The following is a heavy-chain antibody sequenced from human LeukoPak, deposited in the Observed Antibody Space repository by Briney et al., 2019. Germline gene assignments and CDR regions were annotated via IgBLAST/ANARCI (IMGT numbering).Heavy chain of an antibody. CDR3: AKDPLRITTPGRYGMDV. V-gene: IGHV3-30*18. CDR1: GFTFSSYG. D-gene: IGHD3-3*01. J-gene: IGHJ6*02. CDR2: ISYDGSNK. Sequence: GRSLRLSCAASGFTFSSYGMHWVRQAPGKGLERVAVISYDGSNKYYADSVKGRFTISRDNSKNTLYLQMNSLRAEDTAVYYCAKDPLRITTPGRYGMDVWGQGTTVTVSS.